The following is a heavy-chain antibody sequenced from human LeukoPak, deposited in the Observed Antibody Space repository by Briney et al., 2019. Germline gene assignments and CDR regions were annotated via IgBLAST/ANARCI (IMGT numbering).Heavy chain of an antibody. CDR1: GFTFSSYS. V-gene: IGHV3-21*01. CDR2: ISSSSSYI. D-gene: IGHD1-26*01. CDR3: ARAGWEGYFDY. Sequence: GGSLRLSCAASGFTFSSYSMNWVRQAPGKGLEWVSSISSSSSYIYYADSVKGRFTISRDNAKNSLYLQMNSLRAEDTAVYYCARAGWEGYFDYWGQGTLVTVPS. J-gene: IGHJ4*02.